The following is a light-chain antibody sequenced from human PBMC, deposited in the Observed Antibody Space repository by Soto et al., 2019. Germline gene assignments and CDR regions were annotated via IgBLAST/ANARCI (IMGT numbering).Light chain of an antibody. V-gene: IGKV3-15*01. Sequence: EIVMTQSPATLSVSPGERATLSCRASKSVSSNLAWYQQKPGQAPRLLIYGASTRATGIPARFSGSGSGTEFTLTISSLQSEDFAVYYCQQYNNWPPLTFGGGTKVDI. CDR1: KSVSSN. CDR2: GAS. J-gene: IGKJ4*01. CDR3: QQYNNWPPLT.